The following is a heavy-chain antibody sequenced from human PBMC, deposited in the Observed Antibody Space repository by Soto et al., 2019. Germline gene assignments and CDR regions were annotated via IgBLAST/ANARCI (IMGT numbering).Heavy chain of an antibody. D-gene: IGHD3-10*02. V-gene: IGHV4-59*01. CDR1: GGSISGYY. J-gene: IGHJ4*02. CDR3: AKETVFTAVEDK. Sequence: SETLSLTCTVSGGSISGYYWSWIRQPPGKGLEWIGYMYNTGSTVYNPSFKSRVTISVDTSKNQFSLKLNSVTAADTAVYYCAKETVFTAVEDKWGQGTLVTVSS. CDR2: MYNTGST.